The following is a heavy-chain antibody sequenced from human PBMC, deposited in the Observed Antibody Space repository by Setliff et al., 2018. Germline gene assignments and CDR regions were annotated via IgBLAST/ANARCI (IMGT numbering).Heavy chain of an antibody. CDR1: GDSVSRSY. D-gene: IGHD1-26*01. CDR2: ISYSGST. Sequence: SETLSLTCTVSGDSVSRSYWGWMRQPPGKGLEWIGYISYSGSTTYNPSLKSRVTISLDMSKNGFSLKLTSVTAADTAIYYCASRRTGPGGWFDYWGQGTLVTVSS. V-gene: IGHV4-59*08. CDR3: ASRRTGPGGWFDY. J-gene: IGHJ5*01.